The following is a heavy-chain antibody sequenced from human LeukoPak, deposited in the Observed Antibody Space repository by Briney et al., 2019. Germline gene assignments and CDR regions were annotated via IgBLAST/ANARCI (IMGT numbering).Heavy chain of an antibody. CDR3: AKQAGSTAYFDY. CDR2: IRFDGSYE. D-gene: IGHD4-17*01. Sequence: LSGGSLRLSCAASEFSFSDYGMHWVRQAPGKGLEWVTFIRFDGSYEYYADSVKGRFTISRDNSKNTLYLQMNSLRAEDTAVYYCAKQAGSTAYFDYWGQGTLVTVSS. CDR1: EFSFSDYG. J-gene: IGHJ4*02. V-gene: IGHV3-30*02.